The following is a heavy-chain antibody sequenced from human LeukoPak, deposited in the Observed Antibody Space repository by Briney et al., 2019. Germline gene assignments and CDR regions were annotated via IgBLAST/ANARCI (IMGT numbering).Heavy chain of an antibody. D-gene: IGHD3-10*01. CDR1: GGSFSGYY. Sequence: SETLSLTCAVYGGSFSGYYWSWIRQPPGKGLEWIGEINHSGSTNYNPSLKSRVTISVDTSKNQFSLKLSSVTAADTAVYYCARGTDYYGSGSYYFSGVGYYYYYMDVWGKGTTVTISS. J-gene: IGHJ6*03. CDR2: INHSGST. CDR3: ARGTDYYGSGSYYFSGVGYYYYYMDV. V-gene: IGHV4-34*01.